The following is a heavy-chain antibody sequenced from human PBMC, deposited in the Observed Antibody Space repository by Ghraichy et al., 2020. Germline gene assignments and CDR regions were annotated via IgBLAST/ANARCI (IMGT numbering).Heavy chain of an antibody. CDR2: ISSSSSTI. J-gene: IGHJ6*02. D-gene: IGHD3-16*01. CDR3: ARGGNFGGYYYYGMDV. CDR1: GFTFSSYS. V-gene: IGHV3-48*02. Sequence: GGSLRLSCAASGFTFSSYSMNWVRQAPGKGLEWVSYISSSSSTIYYADSVKGRFTISRDNAKNSLYLQMNSLRDEDTAVYYCARGGNFGGYYYYGMDVWGQGTTVTVSS.